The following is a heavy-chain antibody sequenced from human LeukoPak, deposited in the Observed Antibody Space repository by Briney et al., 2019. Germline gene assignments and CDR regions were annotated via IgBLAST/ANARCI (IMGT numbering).Heavy chain of an antibody. V-gene: IGHV1-69*04. J-gene: IGHJ4*02. CDR3: AREYFGSSIVGAGYFDY. CDR1: GGTFSSYA. D-gene: IGHD1-26*01. Sequence: GSSVKVSCKASGGTFSSYAISWVRQAPGQGLEWMGRIIPILGIANYAQKFQGRVTMTRNTSISTAYMELSSLRSEDTAVYYCAREYFGSSIVGAGYFDYWGQGTLVTVSS. CDR2: IIPILGIA.